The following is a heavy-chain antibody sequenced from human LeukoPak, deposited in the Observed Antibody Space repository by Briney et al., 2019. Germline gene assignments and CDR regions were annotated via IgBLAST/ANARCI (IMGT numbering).Heavy chain of an antibody. CDR1: GGSISSYY. D-gene: IGHD3-10*01. Sequence: PSETLSLTCTVSGGSISSYYWNWIRQPPGKGLEWIGYISSSGSTKYNPSLNSRVTISVDTSKNYSSLRLSSVTAADTAVYYCARGGLLWFGEISGFDPWGQGTLVTVSS. V-gene: IGHV4-4*09. J-gene: IGHJ5*02. CDR2: ISSSGST. CDR3: ARGGLLWFGEISGFDP.